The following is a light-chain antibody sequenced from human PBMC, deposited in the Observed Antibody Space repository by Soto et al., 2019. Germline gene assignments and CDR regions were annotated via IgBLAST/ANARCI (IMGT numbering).Light chain of an antibody. V-gene: IGLV3-9*01. Sequence: SYELTQPLSVSVPLGQTASITCGGNNIGTRNVHWYQQKPGQAPVLVVYRDSNRPSGIPERFSGSNSGNTATLTISRAQAGDEADYYCHVWDSSTAVFGGGTKRTGL. CDR2: RDS. CDR3: HVWDSSTAV. J-gene: IGLJ3*02. CDR1: NIGTRN.